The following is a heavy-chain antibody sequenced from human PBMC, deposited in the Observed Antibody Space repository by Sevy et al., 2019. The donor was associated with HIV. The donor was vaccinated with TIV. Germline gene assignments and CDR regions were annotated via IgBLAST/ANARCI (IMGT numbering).Heavy chain of an antibody. CDR2: IKPDGSDK. D-gene: IGHD1-26*01. CDR1: GFSFSAYW. Sequence: GGSLRLSCAASGFSFSAYWMNWVRQAPGKGLEWVANIKPDGSDKHYVDSAEGRFTISGDNAKNSRYLQMNSLRVEDTAMYYCAQETFGRFDSWGQGTLVTVSS. V-gene: IGHV3-7*01. CDR3: AQETFGRFDS. J-gene: IGHJ4*02.